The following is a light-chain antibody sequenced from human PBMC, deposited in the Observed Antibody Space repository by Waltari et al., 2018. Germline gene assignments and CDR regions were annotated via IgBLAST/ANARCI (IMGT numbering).Light chain of an antibody. CDR2: DDT. J-gene: IGLJ2*01. CDR3: HVWDSSSDPVV. V-gene: IGLV3-21*02. CDR1: NIGRRT. Sequence: SYVLTQPPSVSVAPGQTARIPCGGNNIGRRTVHWYQQRPGQAPVLVVYDDTDRPSVIPVRFSGSNSGDTATLTISRVEAGDEADYYCHVWDSSSDPVVFGGGTKLTVL.